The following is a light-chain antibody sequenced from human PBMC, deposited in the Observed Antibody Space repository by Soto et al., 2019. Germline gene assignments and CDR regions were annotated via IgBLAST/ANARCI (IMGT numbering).Light chain of an antibody. CDR3: CAYAGSNTLV. CDR1: SSDVGSYNL. J-gene: IGLJ2*01. Sequence: QLVLTQPASVSGSPGQSITISCTGTSSDVGSYNLVSWYQQHPGKAPKLMIYEGNKRPSGVSNRFSASKSGNTASLTISGLQAEDEADYDCCAYAGSNTLVFGVGTKVTVL. CDR2: EGN. V-gene: IGLV2-23*01.